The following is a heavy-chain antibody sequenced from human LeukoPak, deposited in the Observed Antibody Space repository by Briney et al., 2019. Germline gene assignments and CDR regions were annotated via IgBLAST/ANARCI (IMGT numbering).Heavy chain of an antibody. J-gene: IGHJ4*02. V-gene: IGHV3-33*01. CDR3: ARDATDYYDSSGSYFDY. D-gene: IGHD3-22*01. CDR1: GFTFSSYG. Sequence: GRSLRLSCAASGFTFSSYGMHWVRQAPGKGLDWVAVIWYDGSNKYYADSVKGRFTISRDNSKNTLYLQMNSLRAEDTAVYYCARDATDYYDSSGSYFDYWGQGTLVTVSS. CDR2: IWYDGSNK.